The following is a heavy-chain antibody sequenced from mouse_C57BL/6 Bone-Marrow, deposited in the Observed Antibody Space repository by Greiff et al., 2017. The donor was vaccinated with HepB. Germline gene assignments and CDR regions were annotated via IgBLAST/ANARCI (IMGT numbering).Heavy chain of an antibody. D-gene: IGHD2-1*01. V-gene: IGHV1-54*01. CDR1: GYAFTNYL. Sequence: QVQLQQSGAELVRPGTSVKVSCKASGYAFTNYLIEWVKQRPGQGLEWIGVINPGSGGTNYNEKFKGKATLTADKSSSTAYMQLSSLTSEDSAVYFCSSRGDYGNFYYAMDYWGQGTSVTVSS. CDR3: SSRGDYGNFYYAMDY. CDR2: INPGSGGT. J-gene: IGHJ4*01.